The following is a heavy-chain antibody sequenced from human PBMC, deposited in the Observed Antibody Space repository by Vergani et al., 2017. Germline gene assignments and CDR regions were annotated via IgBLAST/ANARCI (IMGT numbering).Heavy chain of an antibody. D-gene: IGHD3-3*01. CDR1: GFTFSSYW. CDR2: IKQDGSEK. J-gene: IGHJ3*02. CDR3: ARAYDFWSGYYTSDAFDI. V-gene: IGHV3-7*01. Sequence: EVQLVESGGGLVQPGGSLRLSCAASGFTFSSYWMSWVRQAPGKGLEWVANIKQDGSEKYYVDSVKGRFTISRDNAKNSLYLQMNSLRAEDTAVYYCARAYDFWSGYYTSDAFDIWGQGTMVTVSS.